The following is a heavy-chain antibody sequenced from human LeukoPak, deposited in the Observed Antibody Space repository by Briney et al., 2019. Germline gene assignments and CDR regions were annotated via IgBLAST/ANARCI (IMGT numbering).Heavy chain of an antibody. CDR1: GFTFSSYW. V-gene: IGHV3-48*04. J-gene: IGHJ6*04. CDR2: LSSSGSTI. D-gene: IGHD3-10*02. Sequence: GGSLRPSCAASGFTFSSYWMSWVRQAPGKGLEWVSYLSSSGSTIYYADSVKGRFTISRDNAKNSLYLQMNSLRAEDTAVYYCAELGITMIGGVWGKGTTVTISS. CDR3: AELGITMIGGV.